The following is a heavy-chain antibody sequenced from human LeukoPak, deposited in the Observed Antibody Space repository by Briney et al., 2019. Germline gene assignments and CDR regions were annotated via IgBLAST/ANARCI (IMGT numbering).Heavy chain of an antibody. V-gene: IGHV4-59*01. D-gene: IGHD5-12*01. Sequence: SETLSHTCSVSGGSIRTFYWSWIRQPPGKGLEWIGYVYYTGSTNYNPSLKSRVTISVDTSKNQFSLKLSSVTAPVTAVYYCAKDGGGGYVTCWYFDVWGRGTLVAVSS. J-gene: IGHJ2*01. CDR3: AKDGGGGYVTCWYFDV. CDR1: GGSIRTFY. CDR2: VYYTGST.